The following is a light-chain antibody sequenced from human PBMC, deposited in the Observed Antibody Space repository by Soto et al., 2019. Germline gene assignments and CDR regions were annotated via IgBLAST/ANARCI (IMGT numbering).Light chain of an antibody. J-gene: IGKJ1*01. CDR2: AAS. Sequence: EMVLTQSPVSLSLSPGERATLSCRASQSVSSSYLAWYQQKPGQAPRPLIYAASSLQSGVPSRFSGSGSGTEFTLTISDLQPDDLATYYCQQYNNFWTFGQGTKVDIK. CDR3: QQYNNFWT. V-gene: IGKV3-20*01. CDR1: QSVSSSY.